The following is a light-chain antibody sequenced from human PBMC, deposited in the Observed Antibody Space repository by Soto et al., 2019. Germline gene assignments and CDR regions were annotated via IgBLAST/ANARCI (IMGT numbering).Light chain of an antibody. CDR3: NSYTTSSTYV. J-gene: IGLJ1*01. CDR2: EVI. V-gene: IGLV2-14*01. Sequence: QSALTQPASVSGSPGQSITISCTGSRSDVGAYDYVSWYQQHPGKAPKLIIYEVIYRPSGVSDRFSGSKSGNTASLTISGLQAEDEADYFCNSYTTSSTYVFGTGTKVTVL. CDR1: RSDVGAYDY.